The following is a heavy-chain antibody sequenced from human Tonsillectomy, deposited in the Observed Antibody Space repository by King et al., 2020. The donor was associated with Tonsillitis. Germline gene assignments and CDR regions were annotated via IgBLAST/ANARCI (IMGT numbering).Heavy chain of an antibody. V-gene: IGHV4-34*01. CDR3: ARVGYGTYFDY. Sequence: VQLQQWGAGLLKPSETLSLTCAVYGGSFSGYYWSWIRQPPGKGLEWIGEINHSGSTNYNPSLKSRVTISVGTSKNQISLRLSSVTAADTAVYYCARVGYGTYFDYWGQGTLVTVSS. CDR2: INHSGST. CDR1: GGSFSGYY. J-gene: IGHJ4*02. D-gene: IGHD4-17*01.